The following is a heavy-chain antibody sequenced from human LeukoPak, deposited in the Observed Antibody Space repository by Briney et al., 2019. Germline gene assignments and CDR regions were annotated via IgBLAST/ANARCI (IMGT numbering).Heavy chain of an antibody. Sequence: GGSLRLSCAASGFTFSSYWMSLVRQAPGKGLEWVANIKQDGSEKYYVDSVKGRFTISRDNAKNSLYLQMNSLRAEDTAVYYCARDGLEMDIVLMVYTPLYYGMDVWGQGTTVTVSS. J-gene: IGHJ6*02. D-gene: IGHD2-8*01. V-gene: IGHV3-7*01. CDR1: GFTFSSYW. CDR3: ARDGLEMDIVLMVYTPLYYGMDV. CDR2: IKQDGSEK.